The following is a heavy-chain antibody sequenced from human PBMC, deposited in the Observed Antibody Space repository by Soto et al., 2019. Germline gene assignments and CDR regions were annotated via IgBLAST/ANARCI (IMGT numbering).Heavy chain of an antibody. V-gene: IGHV1-18*04. CDR2: ISAYNGNT. J-gene: IGHJ4*02. CDR3: ARESSGGYYDSSGYDY. D-gene: IGHD3-22*01. CDR1: GYTFTSYG. Sequence: QVQLVQSGAEVKKPGASVKVSCKASGYTFTSYGISWVRQAPGQGLEWMGWISAYNGNTNYAQKLQGRVTMTTDTSTSRAYMELRSLRSDDTAVYYCARESSGGYYDSSGYDYWGQGTLVTVSS.